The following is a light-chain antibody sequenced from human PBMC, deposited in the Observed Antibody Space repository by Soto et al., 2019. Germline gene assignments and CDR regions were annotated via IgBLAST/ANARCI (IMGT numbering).Light chain of an antibody. CDR3: TAWDDSLSGYVV. J-gene: IGLJ2*01. CDR2: RNN. CDR1: SSNIGSNY. V-gene: IGLV1-47*01. Sequence: QSVLTQPPSASGTPGQRVTISCSGSSSNIGSNYVYWYQQLPGTAPKLLIYRNNQRPSGVPDRFSGSKSGTSASLAISVLRSEDEADYYSTAWDDSLSGYVVFGGGTKLTVL.